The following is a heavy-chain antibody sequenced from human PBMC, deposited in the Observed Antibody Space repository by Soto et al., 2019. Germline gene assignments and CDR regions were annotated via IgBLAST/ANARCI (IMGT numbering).Heavy chain of an antibody. Sequence: QVQLVQSGAEVKTPGASVKVSCKASGYTFTKYDLNWVLQAPGQGLEWMGWMNPTSGNTGYAQKFQGRLTMTWDTAIGIAHMELSSLRNEDTAVYYCARSDGHTFNWLDSWGQGALVTVSA. D-gene: IGHD2-2*02. CDR2: MNPTSGNT. CDR1: GYTFTKYD. CDR3: ARSDGHTFNWLDS. J-gene: IGHJ5*01. V-gene: IGHV1-8*01.